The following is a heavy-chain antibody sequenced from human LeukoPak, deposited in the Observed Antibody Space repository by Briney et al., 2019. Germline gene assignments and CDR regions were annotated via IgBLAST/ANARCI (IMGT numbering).Heavy chain of an antibody. CDR2: ISGSGGST. J-gene: IGHJ4*02. CDR3: AIAYCSSGSCYSNSVPY. Sequence: PGGSLRLSCAASGFTFSSYAMSWVRQAPGKGLEWVSAISGSGGSTYYADSVKGRFTISRDNSKNTLYLQMNSLRAEDTAVYYCAIAYCSSGSCYSNSVPYWGQGTLVTVSS. D-gene: IGHD2-15*01. V-gene: IGHV3-23*01. CDR1: GFTFSSYA.